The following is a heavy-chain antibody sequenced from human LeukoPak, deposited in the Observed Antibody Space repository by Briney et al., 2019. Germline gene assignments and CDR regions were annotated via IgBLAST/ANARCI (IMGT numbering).Heavy chain of an antibody. V-gene: IGHV3-21*01. J-gene: IGHJ4*02. CDR2: ISGSSTYI. D-gene: IGHD1-14*01. Sequence: GGSLRLSCAASGFTFGSYYIHWVRQAPGKGLQWVSSISGSSTYIYYADSVKGRFTISRDNAKNTLYLQMNSLRAEDTAVYYCARNPGEDYFDYWGQGTLVTVSS. CDR3: ARNPGEDYFDY. CDR1: GFTFGSYY.